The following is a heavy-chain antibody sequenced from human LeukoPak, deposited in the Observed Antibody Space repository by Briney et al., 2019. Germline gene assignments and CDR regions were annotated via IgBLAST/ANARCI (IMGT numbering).Heavy chain of an antibody. D-gene: IGHD6-19*01. CDR1: GFTFSNYG. J-gene: IGHJ5*02. V-gene: IGHV3-33*01. CDR3: ARDSLGTSSGWFDP. CDR2: IWSDGSNK. Sequence: GGSLRLSCVASGFTFSNYGIHWVRQAPGKGLEWVAVIWSDGSNKFCADSVKGRFTISRDNSKNTLYLQMNSLRVEDTAVYYCARDSLGTSSGWFDPWGQGTLVTVSS.